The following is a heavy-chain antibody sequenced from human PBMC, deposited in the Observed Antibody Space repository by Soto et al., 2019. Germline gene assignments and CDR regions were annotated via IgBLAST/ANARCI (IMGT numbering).Heavy chain of an antibody. Sequence: EVQLVECGGGLVQPGGSLRLSCAGSGFTVGSDYMSWVRQAPGKGLEWVSVIYSGVNTSYADSVKGRFIVSRDNAKNTLCLQMNSLRVEDTAVYYCARGRLLISDWGQGALVTVSS. CDR2: IYSGVNT. J-gene: IGHJ4*02. CDR3: ARGRLLISD. CDR1: GFTVGSDY. D-gene: IGHD1-26*01. V-gene: IGHV3-66*01.